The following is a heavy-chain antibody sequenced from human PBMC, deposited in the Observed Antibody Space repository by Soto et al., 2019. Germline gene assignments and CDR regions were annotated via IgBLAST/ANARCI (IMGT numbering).Heavy chain of an antibody. J-gene: IGHJ6*02. Sequence: GGSLRLSCAASGFIFADYGMHWVRQAPGKGLEWVALITYEGRNKYYADAVKGRFTISRDNAKNMVSLQMDSLRAEDTAVYYCAKARGANDWANYYGLDVWGQGTTVTVSS. CDR3: AKARGANDWANYYGLDV. V-gene: IGHV3-30*18. D-gene: IGHD1-1*01. CDR1: GFIFADYG. CDR2: ITYEGRNK.